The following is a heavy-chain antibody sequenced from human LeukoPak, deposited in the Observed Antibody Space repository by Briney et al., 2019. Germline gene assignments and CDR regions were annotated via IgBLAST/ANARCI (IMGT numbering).Heavy chain of an antibody. CDR1: GFTFTSYG. CDR3: AREWKFDI. CDR2: IYAGGTT. Sequence: GGSLRLSCAASGFTFTSYGMSWVRQAPGKGLEWVSVIYAGGTTYYADSVKGRFTISRDNSRNTLYLQMSSLRAEDTAVYYCAREWKFDIWGQGTMVTVSS. D-gene: IGHD1-1*01. J-gene: IGHJ3*02. V-gene: IGHV3-53*01.